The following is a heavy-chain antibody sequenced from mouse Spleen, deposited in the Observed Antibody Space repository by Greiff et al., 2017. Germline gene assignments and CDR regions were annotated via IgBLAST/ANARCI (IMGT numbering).Heavy chain of an antibody. V-gene: IGHV5-6-2*01. J-gene: IGHJ4*01. Sequence: EVKLVESGGGLVKPGGSLKLSCAASGFTFSSYAMSWVRQTPEKRLEWVAAINSNGGSNYYADTVKGRFTISRDNPKNTLFLQMTSLRSEDTAMYYCARWAGTEAMDYWGQGTSGTVSS. CDR1: GFTFSSYA. CDR2: INSNGGSN. D-gene: IGHD3-3*01. CDR3: ARWAGTEAMDY.